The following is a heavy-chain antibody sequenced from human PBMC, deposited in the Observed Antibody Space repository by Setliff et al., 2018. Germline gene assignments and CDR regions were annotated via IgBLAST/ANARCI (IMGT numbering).Heavy chain of an antibody. CDR2: INHSGST. V-gene: IGHV4-34*01. D-gene: IGHD6-6*01. Sequence: SETLSLTCAAYGGAFSHYYWTWIRQSPGKGLEWIGEINHSGSTNYNPSLKSRVTISIDTSKDQFSLRMSSVSAADAAIYYCARGRNVAARLLDTWGQGSRVTVSS. CDR3: ARGRNVAARLLDT. J-gene: IGHJ5*02. CDR1: GGAFSHYY.